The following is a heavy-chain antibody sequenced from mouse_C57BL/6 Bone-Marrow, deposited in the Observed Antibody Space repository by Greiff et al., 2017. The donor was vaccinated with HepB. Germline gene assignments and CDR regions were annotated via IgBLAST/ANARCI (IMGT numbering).Heavy chain of an antibody. CDR1: GFTFSDYG. V-gene: IGHV5-17*01. CDR2: ISSGSSTI. J-gene: IGHJ3*01. D-gene: IGHD2-4*01. CDR3: ARRYDYDGFAWFAY. Sequence: EVKVVESGGGLVKPGGSLKLSCAASGFTFSDYGMHWVRQAPEKGLEWVAYISSGSSTIYYADTVKGRFTISRDNAKNTLFLQMTSLRSEDTAMYYCARRYDYDGFAWFAYWGQGTLVTVSA.